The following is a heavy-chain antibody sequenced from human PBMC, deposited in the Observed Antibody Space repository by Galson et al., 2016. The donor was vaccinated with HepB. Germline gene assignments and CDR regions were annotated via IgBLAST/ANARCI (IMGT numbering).Heavy chain of an antibody. Sequence: SLRLSCAASGFTFSSYWMSWVRQAPGKGLEWVANIKQDGSEKYYVDSVKGRFTISRDNAEHSLYLQMNSLRAEDTAVYYCARVQDAYCGGDCSIWRHFDYWGQGTLVTVSS. V-gene: IGHV3-7*01. CDR3: ARVQDAYCGGDCSIWRHFDY. D-gene: IGHD2-21*02. CDR2: IKQDGSEK. CDR1: GFTFSSYW. J-gene: IGHJ4*02.